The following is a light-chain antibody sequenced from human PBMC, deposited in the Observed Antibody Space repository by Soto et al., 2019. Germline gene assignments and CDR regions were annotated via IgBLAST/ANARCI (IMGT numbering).Light chain of an antibody. Sequence: EIVLTQSPGTLSLSPGERATISCRASQSVNNRYLAWYQQKPGQAPRLLIYGTSSRATGIPDKFSGSGSGTDFTLTISRLEPEDFAVYFCQQYGTSSWTFGQGTKVDIK. V-gene: IGKV3-20*01. CDR1: QSVNNRY. J-gene: IGKJ1*01. CDR3: QQYGTSSWT. CDR2: GTS.